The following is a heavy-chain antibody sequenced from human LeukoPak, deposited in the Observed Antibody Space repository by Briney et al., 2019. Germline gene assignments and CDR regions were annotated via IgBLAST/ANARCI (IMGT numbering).Heavy chain of an antibody. J-gene: IGHJ3*02. CDR3: AKGVLGYCSGGSCYFDDAFDI. D-gene: IGHD2-15*01. V-gene: IGHV3-23*01. Sequence: GGSLRLSCAASGFTFSSYEMNWVRQAPGKGLEWVSAISGSGGSTYYADSVKGRFTISRDNSKNTLYLQMNSLRAEDTAVYYCAKGVLGYCSGGSCYFDDAFDIWGQGTMVTVSS. CDR2: ISGSGGST. CDR1: GFTFSSYE.